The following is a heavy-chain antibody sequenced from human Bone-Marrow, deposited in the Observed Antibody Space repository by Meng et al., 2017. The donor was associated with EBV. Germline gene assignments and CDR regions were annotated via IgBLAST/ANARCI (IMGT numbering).Heavy chain of an antibody. J-gene: IGHJ4*02. CDR2: ISSRSSYL. CDR3: VRSRTTVIGY. CDR1: GFTFSNYS. D-gene: IGHD4-17*01. V-gene: IGHV3-21*01. Sequence: EVQLVESGGGLVKPGGCLRLSCAASGFTFSNYSMNWVRQAPGKGLEWVSSISSRSSYLFYADSVKGRFTISRDNAKNSLYLQMNSLRAEDTAVYYCVRSRTTVIGYWGPGTMVTVS.